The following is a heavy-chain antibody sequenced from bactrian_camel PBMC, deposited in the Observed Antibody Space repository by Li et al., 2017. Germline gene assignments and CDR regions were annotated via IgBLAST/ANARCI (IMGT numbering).Heavy chain of an antibody. CDR1: AFSLGTYW. V-gene: IGHV3S6*01. Sequence: GGLRLSCATSAFSLGTYWMYWVRQAPGKGLEWVSSIYSDGSNIIYADSVKGRFTISRDNAENIVYLQMNSLKSEDTALYYCTLGTRAAYNFWGQGTQVTVS. J-gene: IGHJ4*01. D-gene: IGHD1*01. CDR2: IYSDGSNI. CDR3: TLGTRAAYNF.